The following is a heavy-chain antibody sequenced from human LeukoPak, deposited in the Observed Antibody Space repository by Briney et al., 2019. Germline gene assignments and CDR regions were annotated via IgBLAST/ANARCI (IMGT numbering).Heavy chain of an antibody. CDR3: AKAGIKVVVITCFDY. CDR2: ISNDGSLK. CDR1: GFTFSSYA. J-gene: IGHJ4*02. D-gene: IGHD3-22*01. Sequence: GRSLRLSCAASGFTFSSYAVHWVRQAPGKGLEWVAVISNDGSLKYYADSVKGRFTISRDNSKNTLYLQMNSLRAEDTAVYYCAKAGIKVVVITCFDYWGQGTLVTVSS. V-gene: IGHV3-30*04.